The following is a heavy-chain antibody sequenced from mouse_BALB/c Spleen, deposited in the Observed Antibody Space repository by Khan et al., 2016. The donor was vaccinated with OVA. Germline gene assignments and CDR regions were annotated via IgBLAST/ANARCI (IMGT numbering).Heavy chain of an antibody. Sequence: QVQLQPSGPGLVQPSQSLSITCTVSGFSLTTYGVHWVRQSPGKGLAWLGVIWSGGITDYNAPFISRLSISKDNSKSQVFFKMNSLQDNETAIYYWARNYDYDEGLAYWGQGTLVTVSA. J-gene: IGHJ3*01. CDR3: ARNYDYDEGLAY. CDR1: GFSLTTYG. CDR2: IWSGGIT. D-gene: IGHD2-4*01. V-gene: IGHV2-2*02.